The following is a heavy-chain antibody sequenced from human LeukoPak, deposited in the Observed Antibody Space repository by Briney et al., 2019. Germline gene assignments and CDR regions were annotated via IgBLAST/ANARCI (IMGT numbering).Heavy chain of an antibody. J-gene: IGHJ4*01. CDR2: IRQDGGEK. Sequence: GGSLRLSCAVSGFTFTDYWMNWVRQAPGKGLEWVASIRQDGGEKSYVDSVKGRFTISRDNTKSSLYLQINSLRAEDTAVYYCARDGTTAGLYFDLWGQGTLVTVSS. CDR3: ARDGTTAGLYFDL. CDR1: GFTFTDYW. D-gene: IGHD1/OR15-1a*01. V-gene: IGHV3-7*01.